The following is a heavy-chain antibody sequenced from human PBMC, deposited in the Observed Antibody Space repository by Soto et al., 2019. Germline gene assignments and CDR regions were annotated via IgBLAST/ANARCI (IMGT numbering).Heavy chain of an antibody. Sequence: ASVKVSCKASGYTFTSYYMHWVRQAPGQGLEWMGIINPSGGSTSYAQKFQGRVTMTRDTSTSTVYMELSSLRSEDTAVYYCARERGSPLIMVREYYFDYWGQGTLVTVSS. J-gene: IGHJ4*02. D-gene: IGHD3-10*01. V-gene: IGHV1-46*03. CDR3: ARERGSPLIMVREYYFDY. CDR1: GYTFTSYY. CDR2: INPSGGST.